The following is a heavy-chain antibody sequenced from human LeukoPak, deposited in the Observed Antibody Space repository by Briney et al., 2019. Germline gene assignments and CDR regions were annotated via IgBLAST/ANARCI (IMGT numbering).Heavy chain of an antibody. CDR3: AKDTGSSGWYRLKPDY. Sequence: PGGSLRLSCAASGFTFGTYAMXWVRXAPXXXXXXVSCXSGSGGTTYYADSVKGRFTVSRDNSKNTLFLQMNSLRPEDTAVYYCAKDTGSSGWYRLKPDYWGQGALVTVSS. CDR2: XSGSGGTT. CDR1: GFTFGTYA. V-gene: IGHV3-23*01. J-gene: IGHJ4*02. D-gene: IGHD6-19*01.